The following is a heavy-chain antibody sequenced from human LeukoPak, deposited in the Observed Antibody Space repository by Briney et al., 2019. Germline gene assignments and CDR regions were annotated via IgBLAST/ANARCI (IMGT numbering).Heavy chain of an antibody. CDR1: VGTFSSYA. CDR3: ARTRRPLPPYYYYYGMDV. V-gene: IGHV1-69*06. CDR2: IIPIFGTA. J-gene: IGHJ6*04. Sequence: ASVKVSCKASVGTFSSYAISWVRQAPGQGLEWMGGIIPIFGTANYAQKFQGRVTITADKSTSTAYMGLSSLRSEDTAVYYCARTRRPLPPYYYYYGMDVWGKGTTVTVSS. D-gene: IGHD6-25*01.